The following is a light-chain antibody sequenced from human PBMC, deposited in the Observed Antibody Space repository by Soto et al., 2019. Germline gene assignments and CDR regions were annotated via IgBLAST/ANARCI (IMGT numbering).Light chain of an antibody. Sequence: DIQMTQSPSTLSASVGDRVTITCRASQSINNWVAWYQQKPGKAPKFLIYDASSLKSGVPSRFSGSGSGTKFTFTICSLQPDDFATYYCQQYHTYRTFGQGTKV. V-gene: IGKV1-5*01. CDR1: QSINNW. CDR2: DAS. CDR3: QQYHTYRT. J-gene: IGKJ1*01.